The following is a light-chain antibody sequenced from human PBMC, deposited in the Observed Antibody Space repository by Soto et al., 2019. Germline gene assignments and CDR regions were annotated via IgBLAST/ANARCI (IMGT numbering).Light chain of an antibody. V-gene: IGLV2-23*01. CDR2: EGS. CDR1: SSDVGGYNL. CDR3: CSYAGSRGLV. J-gene: IGLJ2*01. Sequence: QSALTQPASVSGSPGQSITISCTGTSSDVGGYNLVSWYQQHPGKAPKLMIYEGSKRPSGVSNRFSGSKSGNTASLTISGLQAEDEADYYCCSYAGSRGLVFGGGTKLTVL.